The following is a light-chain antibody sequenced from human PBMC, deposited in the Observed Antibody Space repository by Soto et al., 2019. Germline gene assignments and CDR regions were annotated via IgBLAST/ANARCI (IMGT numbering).Light chain of an antibody. CDR1: QSISSY. CDR3: QQSYSTPYT. J-gene: IGKJ2*01. CDR2: AAS. Sequence: DIQMTQSPSSLSASVGDRVTITCRASQSISSYLNWYQQKPGKAPKLLIYAASSLQSGVPSRFRGSVSGTDFTLTISSLQPEDFATYYCQQSYSTPYTLGQGTKLEIK. V-gene: IGKV1-39*01.